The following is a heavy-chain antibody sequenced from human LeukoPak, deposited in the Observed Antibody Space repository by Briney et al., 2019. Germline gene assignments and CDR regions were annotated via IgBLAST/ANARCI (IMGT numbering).Heavy chain of an antibody. V-gene: IGHV3-30*04. Sequence: PGRPLRLSCAASGFTFNSFPMHWVRQAPGKGLEWVGLISFDGSDKSYADSVEGRFTISRDNPKNTLYLQMNSLSAEDTAVYYCARVLGFGSPPAYWGQGTLVSVSS. D-gene: IGHD3-10*01. CDR3: ARVLGFGSPPAY. CDR2: ISFDGSDK. J-gene: IGHJ4*02. CDR1: GFTFNSFP.